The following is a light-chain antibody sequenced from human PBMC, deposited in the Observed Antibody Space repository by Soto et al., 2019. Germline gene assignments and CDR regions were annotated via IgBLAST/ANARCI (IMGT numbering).Light chain of an antibody. Sequence: QSVLTQPPSASGTPGQRVTISCSGSSSNIGSNTVNWYQQLPGTAPKVLIYSNDQRPSGVPDRFSGSKSGTSASLAISGRQSEEEADYYCAAWDDSLDVVFGGGTKLTVL. J-gene: IGLJ2*01. CDR2: SND. CDR1: SSNIGSNT. V-gene: IGLV1-44*01. CDR3: AAWDDSLDVV.